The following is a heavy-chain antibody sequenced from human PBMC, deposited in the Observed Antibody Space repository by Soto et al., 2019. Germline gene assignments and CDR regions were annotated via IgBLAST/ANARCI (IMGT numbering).Heavy chain of an antibody. V-gene: IGHV4-59*01. CDR2: IYYSGST. D-gene: IGHD6-19*01. J-gene: IGHJ4*02. CDR3: ARSWEWLAADY. CDR1: GSSISSYY. Sequence: SATLSLTCPFSGSSISSYYWIWIRPPPGKGLEWIGYIYYSGSTNYNPSLKSRVIISVATSKNRFSLKLSSVTAADTAVYYCARSWEWLAADYWGQGTLVTFS.